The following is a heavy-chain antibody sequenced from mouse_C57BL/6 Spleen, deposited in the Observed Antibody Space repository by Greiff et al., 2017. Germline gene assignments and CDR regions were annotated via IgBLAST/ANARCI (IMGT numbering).Heavy chain of an antibody. J-gene: IGHJ4*01. V-gene: IGHV1-52*01. D-gene: IGHD3-3*01. Sequence: QVQLKQPGAELVRPGSSVKLSCKASGYTFTSYWMHWVKQRPIQGLEWIGNIDPSDSETHYNQKFKDKATLSVDKSSSTAYMQLSSLTSEDSAVYYWARTGLGQEGNAMDYWGQGTSVTVSS. CDR1: GYTFTSYW. CDR2: IDPSDSET. CDR3: ARTGLGQEGNAMDY.